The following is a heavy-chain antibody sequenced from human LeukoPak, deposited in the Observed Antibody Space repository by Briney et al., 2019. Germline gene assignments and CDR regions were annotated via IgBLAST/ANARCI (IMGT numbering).Heavy chain of an antibody. D-gene: IGHD2-15*01. CDR2: IYTSGST. Sequence: SETLSLTCTVSGGSISSYYWSWIRQPAGKGLEWIGRIYTSGSTNYNPSLKSRVTMSVDTSKNQFSLKLSSVTAADTAVYYCARTDCSGGSCYFDYWGQGTLVTVSS. J-gene: IGHJ4*02. V-gene: IGHV4-4*07. CDR1: GGSISSYY. CDR3: ARTDCSGGSCYFDY.